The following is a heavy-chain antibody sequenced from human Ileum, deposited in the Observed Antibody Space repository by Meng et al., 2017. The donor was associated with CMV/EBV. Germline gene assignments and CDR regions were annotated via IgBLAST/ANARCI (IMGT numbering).Heavy chain of an antibody. Sequence: CKASANNINNYAIPWVRQAPGQGLDWLGWSNAGNGKTEYSQDFQGRVTITRDTSASTVYMELSSLRSGDMAVYYCVRGRHSGSWLFDYWGQGTLVTVSS. CDR1: ANNINNYA. J-gene: IGHJ4*02. CDR2: SNAGNGKT. D-gene: IGHD5-12*01. V-gene: IGHV1-3*02. CDR3: VRGRHSGSWLFDY.